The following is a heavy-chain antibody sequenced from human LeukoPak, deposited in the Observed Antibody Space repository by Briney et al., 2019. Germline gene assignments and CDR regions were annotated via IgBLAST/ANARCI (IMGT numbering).Heavy chain of an antibody. J-gene: IGHJ4*02. D-gene: IGHD3-22*01. CDR1: GFTFSSHG. CDR2: ISYDGSNK. V-gene: IGHV3-30*18. CDR3: AKDTYYYDSSGYPDY. Sequence: PGTSLRLSCAASGFTFSSHGMHWVRQAPGKGLEWVAVISYDGSNKYYADSVKGRFTISRDNSKNTLYLQMNSLRAEDTAVYYCAKDTYYYDSSGYPDYWGQGTLVTVSS.